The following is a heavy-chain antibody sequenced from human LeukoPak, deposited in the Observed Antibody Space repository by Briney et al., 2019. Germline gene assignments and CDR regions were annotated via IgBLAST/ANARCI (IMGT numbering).Heavy chain of an antibody. V-gene: IGHV3-66*01. CDR2: IYRSGGT. D-gene: IGHD3-22*01. J-gene: IGHJ1*01. CDR3: VMGYYDDSSGYSPFGYFQH. Sequence: PGGSLRLSCAASGFSVSSTYMGWVRQAPGKGLEWVSIIYRSGGTDYTDSVRGRFSISRDNSKNTLYLQMNSVRAEDTAVYFCVMGYYDDSSGYSPFGYFQHWGQGTLVTVSS. CDR1: GFSVSSTY.